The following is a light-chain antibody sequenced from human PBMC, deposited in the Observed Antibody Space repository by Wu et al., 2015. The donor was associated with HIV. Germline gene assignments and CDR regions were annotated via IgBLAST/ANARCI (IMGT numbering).Light chain of an antibody. Sequence: DIQLTQSPSFLSASVGDRVSITCRASRGISSYLAWYQQKPGKAPRLLIHAASTLESGVPSRFSGSGSETDFTLTISSLQPEDFATYYCQRGITFGQGTRLEIK. CDR1: RGISSY. CDR3: QRGIT. J-gene: IGKJ5*01. V-gene: IGKV1-9*01. CDR2: AAS.